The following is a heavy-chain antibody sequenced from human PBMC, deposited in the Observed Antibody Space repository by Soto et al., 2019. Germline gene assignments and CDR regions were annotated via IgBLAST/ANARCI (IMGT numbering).Heavy chain of an antibody. V-gene: IGHV3-7*01. CDR1: GFTFSSYW. CDR2: IKQDGSEK. CDR3: ARDTYDYIWGSYRYTGPPNWFDP. D-gene: IGHD3-16*02. Sequence: EVQLVESGGGLVQPGGSLRLSCAASGFTFSSYWMSWVRQAPGKGLEWVANIKQDGSEKYYVDSVKGRFIISRDNAKNSLYLQMNSLRAEDTAVYYCARDTYDYIWGSYRYTGPPNWFDPWGQGTLVTVSS. J-gene: IGHJ5*02.